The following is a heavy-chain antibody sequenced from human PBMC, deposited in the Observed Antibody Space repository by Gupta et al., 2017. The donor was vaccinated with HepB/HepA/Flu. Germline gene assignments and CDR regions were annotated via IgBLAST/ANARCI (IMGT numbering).Heavy chain of an antibody. D-gene: IGHD6-13*01. J-gene: IGHJ5*02. CDR1: GFSLSTSGVG. CDR2: IYWDDDK. CDR3: AHTYLAAAGTVWFDP. V-gene: IGHV2-5*02. Sequence: QITLKESGPTLVKPTQTLTLTCTFSGFSLSTSGVGVGWIRQPPGKALEWLALIYWDDDKRYSPSLKSRLTITKDTSKNQVVLTMTNMDPVDTATYYCAHTYLAAAGTVWFDPWGQGTLVTVSS.